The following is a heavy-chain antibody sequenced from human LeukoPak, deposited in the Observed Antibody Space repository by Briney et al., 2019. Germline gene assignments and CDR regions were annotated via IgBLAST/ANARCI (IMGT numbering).Heavy chain of an antibody. CDR3: ARDLSGTLMVRARPIDY. J-gene: IGHJ4*02. V-gene: IGHV3-53*01. Sequence: GGSLRLSCAASGFTVDSNYMSWVRQAPGKGLEWVSVIYSGGNTFYADSVKGRFTISRDNSKNTLYLQMHSLRAEDTAVYYCARDLSGTLMVRARPIDYWGQGTLVTVSS. CDR1: GFTVDSNY. CDR2: IYSGGNT. D-gene: IGHD3-10*01.